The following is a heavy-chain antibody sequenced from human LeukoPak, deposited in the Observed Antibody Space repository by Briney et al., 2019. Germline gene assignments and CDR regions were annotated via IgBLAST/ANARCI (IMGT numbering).Heavy chain of an antibody. D-gene: IGHD1-26*01. J-gene: IGHJ4*02. CDR3: AKHRSGIVASGSNY. V-gene: IGHV3-23*01. CDR2: IGGSGGTSGDST. Sequence: GSLRLSCAASGFTFSSHAMSWVRPAPGKGLEWVPGSVIGGSGGTSGDSTYYADSVKGRFTISRDDSNNTLYLQMNNLRVEDTAVYYCAKHRSGIVASGSNYWGQGTLVSVSS. CDR1: GFTFSSHA.